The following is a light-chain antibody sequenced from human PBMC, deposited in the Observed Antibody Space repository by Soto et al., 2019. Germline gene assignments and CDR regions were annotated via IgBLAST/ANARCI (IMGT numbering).Light chain of an antibody. V-gene: IGLV1-44*01. CDR3: CSYTTNSTL. CDR1: SSNIGSNT. J-gene: IGLJ1*01. Sequence: QSVLTQPPSASGTPGQRVTISCSGSSSNIGSNTVSWYQQLPQRAPKLLIFSNNQRPSGVPDRFSGSKSGTSASLAISGLQSEDEADYYCCSYTTNSTLFGTGTKV. CDR2: SNN.